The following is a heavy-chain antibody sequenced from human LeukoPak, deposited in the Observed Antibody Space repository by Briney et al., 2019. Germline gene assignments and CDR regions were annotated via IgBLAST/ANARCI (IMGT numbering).Heavy chain of an antibody. CDR2: IYSGGST. Sequence: GGSLRLSCAASEFSVGSNYMTWVRQAPGKGLEWVSLIYSGGSTYYADSVKGRFTISRDNSKNTLYLKMNSLRAEDTDVYYCARGPSSYHNTGGQGTLVTVSS. D-gene: IGHD5-12*01. CDR3: ARGPSSYHNT. CDR1: EFSVGSNY. V-gene: IGHV3-66*01. J-gene: IGHJ4*02.